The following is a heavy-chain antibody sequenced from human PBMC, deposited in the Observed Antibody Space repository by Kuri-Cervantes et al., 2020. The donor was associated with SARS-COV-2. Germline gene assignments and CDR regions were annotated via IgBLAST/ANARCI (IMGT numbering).Heavy chain of an antibody. J-gene: IGHJ4*02. D-gene: IGHD3-10*01. CDR2: IIPIFGTA. CDR3: ARDGGYGSGSYVY. V-gene: IGHV1-69*06. CDR1: GGTFSSYA. Sequence: SVKVTCKASGGTFSSYAISWVRQAPGQGVEWMGGIIPIFGTANYAQKFQGRVTITADKSTSTAYMELISLRSEDTAVYYCARDGGYGSGSYVYWGQGTLVTVSS.